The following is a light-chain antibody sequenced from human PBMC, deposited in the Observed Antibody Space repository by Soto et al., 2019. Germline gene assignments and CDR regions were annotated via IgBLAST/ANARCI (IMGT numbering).Light chain of an antibody. V-gene: IGLV2-14*01. CDR1: SSDVGGYNY. Sequence: QSALTQPASVSRSPGQSITISCTGTSSDVGGYNYVSWYQQHPGKAPKLMIYDVSNRPSGLSNRFSGSKSGNTASLTISGLQAEDEADYYCSSYTSSSTYVFGTGTKVTVL. J-gene: IGLJ1*01. CDR3: SSYTSSSTYV. CDR2: DVS.